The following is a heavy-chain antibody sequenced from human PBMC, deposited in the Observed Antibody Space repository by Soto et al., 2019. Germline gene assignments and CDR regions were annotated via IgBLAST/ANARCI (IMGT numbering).Heavy chain of an antibody. CDR1: GSSVPSNSAA. CDR3: ARDLRREVPGPWDY. V-gene: IGHV6-1*01. J-gene: IGHJ4*02. CDR2: TYYRSKWYN. D-gene: IGHD3-10*01. Sequence: PSQTLSLTCATSGSSVPSNSAAWNCIRQSPSRGLEWLERTYYRSKWYNDYSVSVKSRITINPDTSKNQFSLQLNSVTPEDTAVYYCARDLRREVPGPWDYWGQGTMVTVSS.